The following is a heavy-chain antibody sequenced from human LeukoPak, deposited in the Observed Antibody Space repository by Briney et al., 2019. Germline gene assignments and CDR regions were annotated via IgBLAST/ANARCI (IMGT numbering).Heavy chain of an antibody. J-gene: IGHJ6*02. V-gene: IGHV1-2*02. CDR2: INPNSGGT. CDR3: ARDSGSSYGMDV. D-gene: IGHD6-6*01. Sequence: ASVKVSCKTSGYTFSGYYMHWVRQAPGQGLEWMGWINPNSGGTNYAQKFQGRVTMTRDTSISTAYMELSRLRSDDTAVYYCARDSGSSYGMDVWGQGTTVTVSS. CDR1: GYTFSGYY.